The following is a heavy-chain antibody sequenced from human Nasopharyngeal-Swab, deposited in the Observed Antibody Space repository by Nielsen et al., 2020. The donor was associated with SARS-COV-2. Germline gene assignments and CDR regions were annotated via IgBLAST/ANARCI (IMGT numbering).Heavy chain of an antibody. V-gene: IGHV1-46*01. CDR2: INPSGGST. J-gene: IGHJ6*02. CDR3: ARDRYCSSTSCYARFGEPLPYYYYYYGMDV. D-gene: IGHD2-2*01. Sequence: ASVKVSCKASGYTFTSYYMHWVRQAPGQGLEWMGIINPSGGSTSYAQKFQGRVTMTRDTSTSTAYMELSSLRSEDTVVYYCARDRYCSSTSCYARFGEPLPYYYYYYGMDVWGQGTTVTVSS. CDR1: GYTFTSYY.